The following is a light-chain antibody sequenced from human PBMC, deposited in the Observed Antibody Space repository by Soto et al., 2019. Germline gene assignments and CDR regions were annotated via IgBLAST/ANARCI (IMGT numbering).Light chain of an antibody. Sequence: EIVLTLSPGTLSLSPGERATLSCRASQSVAKNYLAWYQQEPGQAPRLLIYDASKRATGIPDRFSGSGSGTDFTLTISRLEPEDFAVYYCHQYASSPQTFGQGTKVEIK. J-gene: IGKJ1*01. CDR3: HQYASSPQT. CDR2: DAS. V-gene: IGKV3-20*01. CDR1: QSVAKNY.